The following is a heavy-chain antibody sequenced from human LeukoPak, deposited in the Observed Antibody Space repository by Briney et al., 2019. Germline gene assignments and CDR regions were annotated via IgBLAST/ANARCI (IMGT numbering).Heavy chain of an antibody. J-gene: IGHJ4*02. V-gene: IGHV3-64*01. CDR1: GFTFSSYA. Sequence: PGGSLRLSCAASGFTFSSYAMHWVRQAPGKGLEYVSAISSNGGSTYYANSVKGRFTISRDNSKNTLYLQMGSLRAEDMAVYYCARGATVVTPEHFDYWGQGTLVTVSS. CDR2: ISSNGGST. D-gene: IGHD4-23*01. CDR3: ARGATVVTPEHFDY.